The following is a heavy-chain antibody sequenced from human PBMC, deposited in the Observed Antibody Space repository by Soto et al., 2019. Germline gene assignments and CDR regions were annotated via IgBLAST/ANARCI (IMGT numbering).Heavy chain of an antibody. CDR2: ISGSGGST. CDR3: AKGPLGYYYYYMDV. V-gene: IGHV3-23*01. Sequence: GGSLRLSCAASGFTFSSHAMSWVRQAPGKGLEWVSAISGSGGSTYHADSVKGRFTISRDNSMNTLYLQVNSLRAEDTAVYYCAKGPLGYYYYYMDVWGKGTTVTVSS. CDR1: GFTFSSHA. J-gene: IGHJ6*03.